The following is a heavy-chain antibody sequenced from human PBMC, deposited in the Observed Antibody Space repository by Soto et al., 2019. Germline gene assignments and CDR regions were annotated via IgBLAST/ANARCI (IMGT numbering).Heavy chain of an antibody. CDR2: IIPILGIA. Sequence: QVQLVQSGAEVKKPGSSVKVSCKASGGTFSSYTISWVRQAPGQGLEWMGRIIPILGIANYAQKFQGRVTITADKSTSTAYMELSSLRSEDTAVYYCARDSKAVAGGLDPWGQGTLVTVSS. D-gene: IGHD6-19*01. CDR1: GGTFSSYT. V-gene: IGHV1-69*08. J-gene: IGHJ5*02. CDR3: ARDSKAVAGGLDP.